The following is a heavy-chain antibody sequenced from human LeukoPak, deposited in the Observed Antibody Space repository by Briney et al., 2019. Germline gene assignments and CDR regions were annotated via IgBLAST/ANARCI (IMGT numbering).Heavy chain of an antibody. CDR3: AKQVTWGGSIDY. CDR2: ISGSGGST. D-gene: IGHD2-21*02. J-gene: IGHJ4*02. V-gene: IGHV3-23*01. Sequence: GGSLRLSCAASGFTFSNALMSWVRQAPGKGLEWVSAISGSGGSTNSADSVKGRFTISRDNSKNTLYLQMNSLRAEDTAVYYCAKQVTWGGSIDYWGQGTLVTVSS. CDR1: GFTFSNAL.